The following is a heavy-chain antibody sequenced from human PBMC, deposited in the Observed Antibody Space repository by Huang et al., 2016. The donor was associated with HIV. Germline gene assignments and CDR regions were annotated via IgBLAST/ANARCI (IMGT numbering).Heavy chain of an antibody. J-gene: IGHJ4*02. CDR3: VKDQGHTFMVRYHFDF. CDR2: RSYDGSEK. V-gene: IGHV3-30*18. D-gene: IGHD3-10*01. Sequence: QVQLVESGGGVVQPGRSLRLSCAASGFTFSTYGMHWVRQAPGKGLEGVKVRSYDGSEKDYADSVKGRFTSSRDNSNNTLYLQMNSLRADDTAVYYCVKDQGHTFMVRYHFDFWGQGTLVTVSS. CDR1: GFTFSTYG.